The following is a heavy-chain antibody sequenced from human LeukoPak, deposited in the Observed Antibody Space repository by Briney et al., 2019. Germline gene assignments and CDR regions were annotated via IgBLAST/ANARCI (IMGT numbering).Heavy chain of an antibody. V-gene: IGHV3-23*01. Sequence: GGSLRLSCAASGFTFSTFAMIWVRQPPGKGLEWVSSIFPSGGEIHYADSVKGRFTISRDNSKNTLYLQMNSLRAEDTAVYYCQSSGSYYLFDYWGQGTLVTVSS. CDR2: IFPSGGEI. D-gene: IGHD1-26*01. J-gene: IGHJ4*02. CDR3: QSSGSYYLFDY. CDR1: GFTFSTFA.